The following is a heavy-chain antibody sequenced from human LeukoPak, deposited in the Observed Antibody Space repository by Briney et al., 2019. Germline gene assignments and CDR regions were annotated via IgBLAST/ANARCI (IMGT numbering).Heavy chain of an antibody. CDR3: AGMIDYGDYDDWFDP. D-gene: IGHD4-17*01. V-gene: IGHV4-61*05. J-gene: IGHJ5*02. Sequence: PSGTLSLTCTVSGGSITSNSYYWGWIRQPPGKGLEWIGFVYYTGSTNYSPSLKSRVTISVDTSKNQFSLKLSSVTAADTAVYYCAGMIDYGDYDDWFDPWGQGTLVTVSS. CDR1: GGSITSNSYY. CDR2: VYYTGST.